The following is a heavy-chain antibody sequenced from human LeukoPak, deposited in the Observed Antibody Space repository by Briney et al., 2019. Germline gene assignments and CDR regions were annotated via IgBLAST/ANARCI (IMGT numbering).Heavy chain of an antibody. CDR2: IYPGDSRT. D-gene: IGHD5-18*01. J-gene: IGHJ5*02. CDR3: ACREFYSPWPGP. Sequence: GESLKISCKGSGDSFTSYWNGWVRQTPGKRLEWMGVIYPGDSRTRYNPSFEGQVTISADKSINTAYLQWSSLKASDTAMYYCACREFYSPWPGPWGQGTLVTVSS. V-gene: IGHV5-51*01. CDR1: GDSFTSYW.